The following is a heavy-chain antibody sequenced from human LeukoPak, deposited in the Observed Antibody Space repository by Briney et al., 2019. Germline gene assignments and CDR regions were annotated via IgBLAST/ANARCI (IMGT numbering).Heavy chain of an antibody. J-gene: IGHJ4*02. CDR2: IYTSGST. V-gene: IGHV4-61*02. D-gene: IGHD3-10*01. CDR1: GGSISSGSYY. Sequence: PSQTLSLTCTVSGGSISSGSYYWSWIRQPAGKGLEWIGRIYTSGSTNYNPSLKSRVTISVDTSKNQFSLKLSSVTAADTAVYYCARVDGSGSYYKAPFDYWGQGTLVTVSS. CDR3: ARVDGSGSYYKAPFDY.